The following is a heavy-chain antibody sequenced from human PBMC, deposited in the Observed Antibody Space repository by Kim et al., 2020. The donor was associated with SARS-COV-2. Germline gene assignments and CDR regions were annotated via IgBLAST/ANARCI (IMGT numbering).Heavy chain of an antibody. D-gene: IGHD3-10*01. V-gene: IGHV3-13*04. CDR3: ARGGGSGSYSGDAFNI. Sequence: VGSLRLSCAASGFTFSSYDMHWVRQATGKGLEWVSAIGTAGDTYYPGSVKGRFTISRENAKNSLYLQMNILRAGDTAVYYCARGGGSGSYSGDAFNIWGQGTMVTVSS. CDR2: IGTAGDT. J-gene: IGHJ3*02. CDR1: GFTFSSYD.